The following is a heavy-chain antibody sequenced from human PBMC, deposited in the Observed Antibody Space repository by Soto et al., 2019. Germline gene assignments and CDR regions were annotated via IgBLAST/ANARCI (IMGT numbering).Heavy chain of an antibody. J-gene: IGHJ4*02. D-gene: IGHD3-22*01. V-gene: IGHV3-23*01. Sequence: PGGSLRLSCAASGITISNYPMSWVRRAPGKGLDWVSGISGSGDRTYYADSAKGRFTISKDISKNSLSLQLDSLGVEDTAVYFCVKDDGGYPSTAPHWGQGTLVTVSS. CDR1: GITISNYP. CDR2: ISGSGDRT. CDR3: VKDDGGYPSTAPH.